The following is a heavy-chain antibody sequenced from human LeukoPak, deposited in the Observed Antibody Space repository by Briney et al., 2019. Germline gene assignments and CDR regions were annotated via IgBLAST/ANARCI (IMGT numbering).Heavy chain of an antibody. CDR3: ARGGVGCFDY. D-gene: IGHD6-19*01. J-gene: IGHJ4*02. Sequence: PGGSLRLSCGASGFTFSSYWIHWVRQAPGKGLVWVSHINSDGSSATYADSVKGRLTISRDNAKNTVYLQMNSLRAEDTAVYYCARGGVGCFDYWAREPWSPSPQ. V-gene: IGHV3-74*01. CDR1: GFTFSSYW. CDR2: INSDGSSA.